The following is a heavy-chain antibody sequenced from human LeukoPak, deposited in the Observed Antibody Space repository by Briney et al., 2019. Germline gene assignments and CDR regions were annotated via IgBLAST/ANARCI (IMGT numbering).Heavy chain of an antibody. CDR1: GYTFTGYY. J-gene: IGHJ6*02. Sequence: SVKVSCKASGYTFTGYYMHWVRQAPGQGLEWMGGIIPIFGTANYAQKFQGRVTITADESTSTAYMELSSLRSEDTAVYYCARGFGYSYGHPSYYYGMDVWGQGTTVTVSS. CDR3: ARGFGYSYGHPSYYYGMDV. V-gene: IGHV1-69*13. CDR2: IIPIFGTA. D-gene: IGHD5-18*01.